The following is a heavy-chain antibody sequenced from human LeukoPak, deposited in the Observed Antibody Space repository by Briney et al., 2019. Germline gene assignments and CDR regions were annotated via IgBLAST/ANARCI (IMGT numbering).Heavy chain of an antibody. J-gene: IGHJ4*02. D-gene: IGHD5-12*01. Sequence: PSETLPLTCTVCGGSISSSSYYWGWIRQPPGKGLEWIGSIYYSGSTYYNPSLKSRVTISVDTSKNQFSLKLSSVTAADTAVYYCARKVAYYFDFWGQGTLVTVSS. V-gene: IGHV4-39*01. CDR3: ARKVAYYFDF. CDR2: IYYSGST. CDR1: GGSISSSSYY.